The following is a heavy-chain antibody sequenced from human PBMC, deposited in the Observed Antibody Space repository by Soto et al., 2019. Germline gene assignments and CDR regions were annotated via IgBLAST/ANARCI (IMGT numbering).Heavy chain of an antibody. V-gene: IGHV4-59*08. Sequence: SETLSLTCTVSGGSISSYYWSWIRQPPGKGLEWIGYIYYSGSTNYNPSLKSRVTISVDTSKNQFSLKLSSVTAADTAVYYCARRPDIVVVVAAPNAFDIWGQGTMVTVSS. CDR3: ARRPDIVVVVAAPNAFDI. J-gene: IGHJ3*02. D-gene: IGHD2-15*01. CDR1: GGSISSYY. CDR2: IYYSGST.